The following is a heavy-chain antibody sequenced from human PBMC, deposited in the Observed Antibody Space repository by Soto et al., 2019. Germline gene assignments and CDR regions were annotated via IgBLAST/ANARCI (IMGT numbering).Heavy chain of an antibody. Sequence: GGSLRLSCAASGFTFSSYGMSWVRQAPGKGLEWVSSISSSGISTYYADSVKGRFTISRDNSKNTLFLQMNSLRAEDTAVYYCAKVAQPAFDYWGQGTLVTVSS. J-gene: IGHJ4*02. CDR3: AKVAQPAFDY. CDR2: ISSSGIST. D-gene: IGHD2-2*01. V-gene: IGHV3-23*01. CDR1: GFTFSSYG.